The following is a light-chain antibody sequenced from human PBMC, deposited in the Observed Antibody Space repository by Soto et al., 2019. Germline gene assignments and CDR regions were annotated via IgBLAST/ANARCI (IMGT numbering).Light chain of an antibody. J-gene: IGLJ1*01. CDR1: SSDVGSYNR. CDR2: EVT. Sequence: QSVLTQPPSVSGSPGQSVTISCTGTSSDVGSYNRVSWYQQPPGTAPKLMIYEVTNRPSGVPDRFSGSKSGNTASLTISGLQAEDDADYYCSSYAGSSPRYVFGTGTKLTVL. V-gene: IGLV2-18*02. CDR3: SSYAGSSPRYV.